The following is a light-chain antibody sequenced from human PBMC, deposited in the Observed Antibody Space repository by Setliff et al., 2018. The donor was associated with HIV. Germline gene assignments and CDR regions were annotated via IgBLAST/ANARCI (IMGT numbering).Light chain of an antibody. CDR1: SSNVGSSF. V-gene: IGLV1-47*01. Sequence: QSALTQPPSTSGTPGQRVTISCSGSSSNVGSSFVYWYQQVPGTPPKLLIFKNNQRPSGVPDRFSGSKSGTSASLAISGLRPEDEADYYCAAWDDNLSVVFGGGTKVTVL. J-gene: IGLJ2*01. CDR2: KNN. CDR3: AAWDDNLSVV.